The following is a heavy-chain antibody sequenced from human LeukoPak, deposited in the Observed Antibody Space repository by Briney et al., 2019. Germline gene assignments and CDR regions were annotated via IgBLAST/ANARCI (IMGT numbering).Heavy chain of an antibody. CDR1: GFTFSSCA. Sequence: GGSLRLSCAASGFTFSSCAMSWVRQAPGKGLEWVANIKQDGSEKYYVDSVKGRFTISRDNAKNSLYLQMNSLRAEDTAVYYCARVWYYDSSTVFDYWGQGTLVTVSS. CDR2: IKQDGSEK. V-gene: IGHV3-7*01. J-gene: IGHJ4*02. D-gene: IGHD3-22*01. CDR3: ARVWYYDSSTVFDY.